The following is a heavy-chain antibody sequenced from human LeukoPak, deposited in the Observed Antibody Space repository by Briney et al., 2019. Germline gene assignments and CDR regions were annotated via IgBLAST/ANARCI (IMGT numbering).Heavy chain of an antibody. J-gene: IGHJ3*02. CDR3: ARVEITMIVVAPGVGAFDI. CDR1: GGSISSSSYY. Sequence: SETLSLTCTVSGGSISSSSYYWGWIRQPPGKGLEWIGSIYYSGSTYYNPSLKSRVTISVDTSKNQFSLKLSSVTAADTAVYYCARVEITMIVVAPGVGAFDIWGQGTMVTVSS. CDR2: IYYSGST. V-gene: IGHV4-39*07. D-gene: IGHD3-22*01.